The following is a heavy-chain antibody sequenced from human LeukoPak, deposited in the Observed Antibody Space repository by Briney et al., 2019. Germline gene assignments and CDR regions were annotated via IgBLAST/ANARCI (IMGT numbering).Heavy chain of an antibody. D-gene: IGHD1-26*01. V-gene: IGHV3-53*01. CDR2: LYSGGST. CDR1: GFTVSSNY. CDR3: ARAERGVGLYFDY. Sequence: GGSLRLSCAASGFTVSSNYMSWVRQVPGKGLEWISSLYSGGSTYYADSVKGRFTISRDNSKNTLYLQTHSLRAEDTAVYFCARAERGVGLYFDYWGQGTLVTVS. J-gene: IGHJ4*02.